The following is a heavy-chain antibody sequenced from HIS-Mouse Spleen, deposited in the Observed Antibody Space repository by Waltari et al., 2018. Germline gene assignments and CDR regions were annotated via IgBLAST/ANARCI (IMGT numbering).Heavy chain of an antibody. D-gene: IGHD6-13*01. CDR1: GGSISSSSYY. CDR3: AREIPYSSSWYDWYFDL. J-gene: IGHJ2*01. Sequence: QLQLQESGPGLVKPSETLSLTCTVSGGSISSSSYYWGWIRQPPGKGLEWIGRIYSSGSTDYNPSLKSRVTISGDTSKNQFSLKLSSVTAADTAVYYCAREIPYSSSWYDWYFDLWGRGTLVTVSS. CDR2: IYSSGST. V-gene: IGHV4-39*07.